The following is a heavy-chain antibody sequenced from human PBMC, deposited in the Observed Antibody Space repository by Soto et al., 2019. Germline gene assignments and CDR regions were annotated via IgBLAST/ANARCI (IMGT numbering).Heavy chain of an antibody. J-gene: IGHJ5*02. Sequence: QVQLVQSGAEVKKPGSSVKVSCKASVGTFSSYAISWVRQAPGQGLEWMGGIIPIFGTANYAQKFQGRVTITADESTSTAYMELSSLRSEDTAVYYCARQIYSYGYLGSWFDPWGQGTLVTVSS. V-gene: IGHV1-69*01. CDR3: ARQIYSYGYLGSWFDP. CDR1: VGTFSSYA. CDR2: IIPIFGTA. D-gene: IGHD5-18*01.